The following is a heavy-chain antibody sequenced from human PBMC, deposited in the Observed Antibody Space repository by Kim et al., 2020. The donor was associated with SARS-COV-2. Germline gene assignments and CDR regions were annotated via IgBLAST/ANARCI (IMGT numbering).Heavy chain of an antibody. J-gene: IGHJ6*01. V-gene: IGHV3-30*18. CDR3: AKDRGIQLWSNYYYAMDV. CDR1: GFTFSTYG. Sequence: GGSLRLSCAASGFTFSTYGMHWVRQAPGKGLEWVAVISYDGSNKYYADSVKGRFTISRDNSKNTLYLQMNSLRAEDTAVYYCAKDRGIQLWSNYYYAMDV. D-gene: IGHD5-18*01. CDR2: ISYDGSNK.